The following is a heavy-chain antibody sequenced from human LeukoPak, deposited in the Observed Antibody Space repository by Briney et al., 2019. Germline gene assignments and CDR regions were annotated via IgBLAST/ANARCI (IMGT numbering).Heavy chain of an antibody. CDR1: GFTFSNYA. V-gene: IGHV3-64D*09. Sequence: GGSLRLSCSASGFTFSNYALAWVRQARGKGLEYVSVITNDGVSTHYADSVKGRFTISRDNSKSTLYLQMSSLRAEDTAMYYCAMNWNCDYWGQGTLVTVSS. D-gene: IGHD1-1*01. CDR2: ITNDGVST. J-gene: IGHJ4*02. CDR3: AMNWNCDY.